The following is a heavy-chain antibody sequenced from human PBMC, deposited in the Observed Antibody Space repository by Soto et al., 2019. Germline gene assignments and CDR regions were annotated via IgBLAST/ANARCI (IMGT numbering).Heavy chain of an antibody. J-gene: IGHJ6*03. CDR1: SGSVSSSNW. D-gene: IGHD7-27*01. CDR2: IYHSGST. Sequence: PSETLSLTCAVSSGSVSSSNWWSWVRQPPGKGLEWIGEIYHSGSTNYNPSLKSRVTISVDKSKNQFSLKLSSVTAADTAVYYCARGSVTGNYYYYYYMDVWGKGTTVTVSS. CDR3: ARGSVTGNYYYYYYMDV. V-gene: IGHV4-4*02.